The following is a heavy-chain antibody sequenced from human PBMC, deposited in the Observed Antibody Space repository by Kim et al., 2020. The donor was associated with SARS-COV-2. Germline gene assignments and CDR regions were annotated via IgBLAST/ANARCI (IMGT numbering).Heavy chain of an antibody. CDR2: INWNSDRI. V-gene: IGHV3-9*01. D-gene: IGHD2-15*01. J-gene: IGHJ4*02. CDR3: AKGVVIGCSSGSFYSDGWFDL. CDR1: GFSFGDYA. Sequence: GGSLRLSCAASGFSFGDYAMHWVRQAPGKGLEWVSGINWNSDRIDYADSVKGRFTISRNSAKNSVYLQMNSLRAEDTALYYCAKGVVIGCSSGSFYSDGWFDLWGQGTLVTVSS.